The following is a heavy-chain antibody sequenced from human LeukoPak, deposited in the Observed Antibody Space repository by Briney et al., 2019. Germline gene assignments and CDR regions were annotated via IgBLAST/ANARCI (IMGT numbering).Heavy chain of an antibody. CDR3: ARRIYYDNSGYRY. CDR1: GFTFSDYY. V-gene: IGHV3-11*04. Sequence: PGGSLRLSCAASGFTFSDYYMSWIRQPPGKWLEWISYISPRSNTIYYADSVKGRFTISRDNAKNSLYLQMNSLRAEDTAVYYCARRIYYDNSGYRYWGQGTLVTVSS. J-gene: IGHJ4*02. CDR2: ISPRSNTI. D-gene: IGHD3-22*01.